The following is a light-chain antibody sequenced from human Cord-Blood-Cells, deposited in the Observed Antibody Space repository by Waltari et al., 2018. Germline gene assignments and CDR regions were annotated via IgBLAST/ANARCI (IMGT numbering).Light chain of an antibody. V-gene: IGLV2-14*01. J-gene: IGLJ2*01. CDR2: DVS. CDR3: SSYTSSSTVV. CDR1: SSDVGGYNY. Sequence: QSALTQPASVSGSPGQPTTLSCTGTSSDVGGYNYVPWYQQHPGKAPKLMIYDVSNRPSGVSNRFSGSKSGNTASLTISGLQAEDEADYYCSSYTSSSTVVFGGGTKLTVL.